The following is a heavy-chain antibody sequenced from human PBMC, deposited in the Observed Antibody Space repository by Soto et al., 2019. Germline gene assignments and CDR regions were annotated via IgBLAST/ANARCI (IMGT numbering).Heavy chain of an antibody. V-gene: IGHV3-21*01. Sequence: GGSLRLSCAASGFTFSSYSMNWVRQAPGKGLEWVSSISSSSSYIYYADSVKGRFTISRDNAKNSLYLQMNSLRAEDTAVYSCARVVFSAAMGGYYYYMAFWGQGSTVPVSS. J-gene: IGHJ6*03. CDR1: GFTFSSYS. CDR3: ARVVFSAAMGGYYYYMAF. CDR2: ISSSSSYI. D-gene: IGHD2-2*01.